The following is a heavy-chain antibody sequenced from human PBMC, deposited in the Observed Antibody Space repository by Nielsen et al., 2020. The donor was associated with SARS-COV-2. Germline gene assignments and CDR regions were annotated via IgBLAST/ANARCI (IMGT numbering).Heavy chain of an antibody. Sequence: SETLSLTCTVSGGSISSGGYYWSWIRQHPGKGLEWIGYIYYSGSTYYNPSLKSRVTISVDTSKNQFSLKLSSVTAADTAVYYCARGLLWFGELYYYYYGMDVWGQGTTVTVS. CDR3: ARGLLWFGELYYYYYGMDV. J-gene: IGHJ6*02. D-gene: IGHD3-10*01. V-gene: IGHV4-31*03. CDR1: GGSISSGGYY. CDR2: IYYSGST.